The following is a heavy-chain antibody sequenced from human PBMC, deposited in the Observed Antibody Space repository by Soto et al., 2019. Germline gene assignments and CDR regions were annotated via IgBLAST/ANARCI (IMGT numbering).Heavy chain of an antibody. V-gene: IGHV3-74*01. CDR3: GSGSYYPNFDY. Sequence: PGGSLRLSCAASGLNFGGNWMQWVSQGPGKGLEWVSRINTDGISTNYADSVGGRFTISRDNAKNTLYLEMNSLRDEDTAVDFCGSGSYYPNFDYTGQGTLVTVSS. CDR1: GLNFGGNW. J-gene: IGHJ4*02. D-gene: IGHD1-26*01. CDR2: INTDGIST.